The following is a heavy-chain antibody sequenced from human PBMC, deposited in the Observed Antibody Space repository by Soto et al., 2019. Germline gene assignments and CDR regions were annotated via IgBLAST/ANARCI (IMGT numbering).Heavy chain of an antibody. CDR1: GFTFSSYA. D-gene: IGHD2-15*01. Sequence: GGSLRLSCAASGFTFSSYAMSWVRQAPGKGLEWVSAISGSGGSTYYADSVKGRFTISRDNSKNTLYLQMNSLRAEDTAVYYCAEGGEYCSGGSCYSGSTESKTWGQGTLVTVSS. CDR2: ISGSGGST. V-gene: IGHV3-23*01. J-gene: IGHJ4*02. CDR3: AEGGEYCSGGSCYSGSTESKT.